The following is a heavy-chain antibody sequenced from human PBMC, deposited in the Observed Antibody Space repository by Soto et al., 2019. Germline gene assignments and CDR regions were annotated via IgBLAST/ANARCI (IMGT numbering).Heavy chain of an antibody. CDR2: IIPIFSSR. CDR1: RDTFNKYA. Sequence: QVQLVQSGAEVKKPGSSVKVSCKTSRDTFNKYAFNWVRRAPGQGLEWMGWIIPIFSSRNYAEKFQGRVTITADDSTSTAYMELRSLRFEDTAVYYCARGETDLGVWGQGTTVTVSS. CDR3: ARGETDLGV. J-gene: IGHJ6*02. V-gene: IGHV1-69*01. D-gene: IGHD2-21*02.